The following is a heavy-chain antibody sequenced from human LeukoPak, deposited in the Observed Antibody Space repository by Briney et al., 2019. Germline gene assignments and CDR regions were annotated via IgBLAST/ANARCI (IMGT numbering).Heavy chain of an antibody. J-gene: IGHJ4*02. CDR1: GFTLSSYW. Sequence: GGSLRLSCAASGFTLSSYWMSWVRQAPGKGLEWVANIKQDGSEKYYVDSVKGRFTISRDNAKNSLYLQMNSLRAEDTAVYYCAKEASSGGPTAGIDYWGQGTLVTVSS. V-gene: IGHV3-7*03. CDR3: AKEASSGGPTAGIDY. D-gene: IGHD2-21*02. CDR2: IKQDGSEK.